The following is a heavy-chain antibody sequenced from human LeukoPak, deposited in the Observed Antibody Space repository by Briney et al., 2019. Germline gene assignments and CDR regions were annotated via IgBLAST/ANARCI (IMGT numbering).Heavy chain of an antibody. CDR3: ARWGVAKDGFDI. Sequence: SETLSLTCSVSGGSISRNHYYWGWIRQPPGKGLEWIGSIYYSGSTYYNPSLESRVTISVDTSKNQFSLKLSSVTAADTAVYYCARWGVAKDGFDIWGQGTMVTVSS. D-gene: IGHD3-16*01. J-gene: IGHJ3*02. V-gene: IGHV4-39*01. CDR2: IYYSGST. CDR1: GGSISRNHYY.